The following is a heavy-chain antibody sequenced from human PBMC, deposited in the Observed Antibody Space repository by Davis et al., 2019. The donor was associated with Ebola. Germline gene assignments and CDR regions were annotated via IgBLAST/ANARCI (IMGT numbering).Heavy chain of an antibody. CDR2: IYYSGST. J-gene: IGHJ4*02. CDR1: GGSISSYY. V-gene: IGHV4-59*04. CDR3: ARSRGFGRPIDY. Sequence: MPSETLSLTCTVSGGSISSYYWSWIRQPPGKGLEWIGYIYYSGSTYYNPSLKSRVPMSVDTSKNQFSLKLSSVTAVDTAVYYCARSRGFGRPIDYWGQGTLVTVSS. D-gene: IGHD3-10*01.